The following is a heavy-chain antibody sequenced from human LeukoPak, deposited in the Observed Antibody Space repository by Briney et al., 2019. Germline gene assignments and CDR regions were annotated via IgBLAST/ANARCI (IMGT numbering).Heavy chain of an antibody. CDR1: GFTFSNYA. V-gene: IGHV3-23*01. D-gene: IGHD6-19*01. CDR3: ARERSGWYFDY. CDR2: ISGSGGRT. J-gene: IGHJ4*02. Sequence: GGSLRLSCAASGFTFSNYAMSWVRQAPGKGLEWVSSISGSGGRTYYADSVKGRFTISRDSSKNTVNLQMSSLRDDDTAVYYCARERSGWYFDYWGQGTLVTVSS.